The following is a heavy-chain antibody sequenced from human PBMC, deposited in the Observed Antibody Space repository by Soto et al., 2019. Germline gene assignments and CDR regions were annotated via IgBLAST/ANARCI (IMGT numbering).Heavy chain of an antibody. CDR3: ARWGKAAAGTIPFDY. J-gene: IGHJ4*02. V-gene: IGHV1-3*05. D-gene: IGHD6-13*01. CDR1: GYTFTSYA. Sequence: QVQLVQSGAEEKKPGASVKVSCKASGYTFTSYAMHWVRQAPGQRLEWMGWINAGNGNTKYSQKFQGRVTITRDTSASTAYMELSSLRSEDTAVYYCARWGKAAAGTIPFDYWGQGTLVTVSS. CDR2: INAGNGNT.